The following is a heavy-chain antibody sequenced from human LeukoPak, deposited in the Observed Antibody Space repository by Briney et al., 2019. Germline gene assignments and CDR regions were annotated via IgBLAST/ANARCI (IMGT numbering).Heavy chain of an antibody. Sequence: PGGSLRLSCAASGFTFSNYWMSWVCQAPGKGLEWVANIKQDGSEKYYVDSVKGRFTISRDNAKNSLYLQMNSLRAEDTAIYYCARDQRGYSYGYDDYWGQGTLVTVSS. CDR1: GFTFSNYW. CDR3: ARDQRGYSYGYDDY. CDR2: IKQDGSEK. V-gene: IGHV3-7*01. D-gene: IGHD5-18*01. J-gene: IGHJ4*02.